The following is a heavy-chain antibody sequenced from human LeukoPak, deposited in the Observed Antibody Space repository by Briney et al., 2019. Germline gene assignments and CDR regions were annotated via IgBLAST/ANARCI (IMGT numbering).Heavy chain of an antibody. V-gene: IGHV3-48*04. J-gene: IGHJ4*02. CDR1: GFTFSSYS. CDR3: ARDSSSSPHFDY. D-gene: IGHD6-6*01. Sequence: GGSLRLSCAASGFTFSSYSMNWVRQAPGKGLEWVSYISSTSDKIFYADSVKGRFTISRDNSKNSLYLQMNSLRADDTAVYYCARDSSSSPHFDYWGQGTLVTVSS. CDR2: ISSTSDKI.